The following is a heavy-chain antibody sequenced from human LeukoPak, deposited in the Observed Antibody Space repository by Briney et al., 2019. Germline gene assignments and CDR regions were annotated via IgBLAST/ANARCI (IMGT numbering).Heavy chain of an antibody. J-gene: IGHJ6*02. D-gene: IGHD3-10*01. V-gene: IGHV3-7*01. CDR2: IKQDGGEK. CDR3: AREAGESIYQYYGMDV. CDR1: GFTFSSYW. Sequence: GGPLRLSCVASGFTFSSYWMSWVRQAPGKGLEWVANIKQDGGEKYYLDSVKGRFTISRDNAKNSLYLQMSSLRAEDTAVYYCAREAGESIYQYYGMDVWGQGTTVTVSS.